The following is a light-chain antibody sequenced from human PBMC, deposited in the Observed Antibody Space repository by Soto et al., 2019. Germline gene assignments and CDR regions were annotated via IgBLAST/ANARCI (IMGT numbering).Light chain of an antibody. Sequence: QSALTQPASVSGSPGQSITISCTGTSSDVAYYNYVSWYQQHPGKGPKLMIYEVSNRPSGVSNRFSGSKSANTASLTISGLQAEDEADYYCSSYTRSSTVVFGGGTKLTVL. V-gene: IGLV2-14*01. J-gene: IGLJ3*02. CDR2: EVS. CDR1: SSDVAYYNY. CDR3: SSYTRSSTVV.